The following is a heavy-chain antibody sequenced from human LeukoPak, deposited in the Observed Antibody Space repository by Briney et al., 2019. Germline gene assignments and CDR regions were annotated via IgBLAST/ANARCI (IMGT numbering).Heavy chain of an antibody. CDR2: IYYSGST. CDR1: GGSISSYY. D-gene: IGHD3-9*01. V-gene: IGHV4-59*01. J-gene: IGHJ4*02. Sequence: SETLSLTCTVSGGSISSYYWSWIRQPPGKGLEWIGYIYYSGSTNYNPSLKSRVTISVDTSKNQFSLKLSSVTAADTAVYYCARADILTGYWVFDHWGQGTLVTVSS. CDR3: ARADILTGYWVFDH.